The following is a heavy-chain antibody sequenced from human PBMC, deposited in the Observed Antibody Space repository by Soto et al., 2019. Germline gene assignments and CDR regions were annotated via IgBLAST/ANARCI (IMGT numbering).Heavy chain of an antibody. J-gene: IGHJ6*02. V-gene: IGHV4-30-4*01. CDR2: IYYSGST. Sequence: PSETLSLTCTVSGGSISSGDYYWSWIRQPPVKGLEWIGYIYYSGSTYYNPSLKSRVTISVDTSKNQFSLKLSSVTAADTAVYYCARAGLQVYYYGMDVWGQGTTVTVSS. D-gene: IGHD4-4*01. CDR3: ARAGLQVYYYGMDV. CDR1: GGSISSGDYY.